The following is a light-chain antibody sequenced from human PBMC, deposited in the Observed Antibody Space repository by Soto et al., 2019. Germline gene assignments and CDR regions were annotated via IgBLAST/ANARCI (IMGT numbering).Light chain of an antibody. CDR1: TGAVTSGHY. CDR2: DTS. J-gene: IGLJ3*02. Sequence: QAVVTQEPSLTVSPGGTVTLTCGSSTGAVTSGHYPYWFQQKPGQAPRTLIYDTSNKHSWTPARFSGSLLGGKAALTLSGALPEGDAESYCLLSSSGARVFGGGTKLTVL. CDR3: LLSSSGARV. V-gene: IGLV7-46*01.